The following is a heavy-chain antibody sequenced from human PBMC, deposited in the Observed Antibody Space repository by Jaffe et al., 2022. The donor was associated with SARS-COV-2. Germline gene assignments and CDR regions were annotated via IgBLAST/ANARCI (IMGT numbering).Heavy chain of an antibody. CDR2: IYYSGST. CDR3: ARAQLDGYNYAEYFQH. Sequence: QVQLQESGPGLVKPSETLSLTCTVSGGSISSYYWSWIRQPPGKGLEWIGYIYYSGSTNYNPSLKSRVTISVDTSKNQFSLKLSSVTAADTAVYYCARAQLDGYNYAEYFQHWGQGTLVTVSS. D-gene: IGHD5-12*01. CDR1: GGSISSYY. V-gene: IGHV4-59*01. J-gene: IGHJ1*01.